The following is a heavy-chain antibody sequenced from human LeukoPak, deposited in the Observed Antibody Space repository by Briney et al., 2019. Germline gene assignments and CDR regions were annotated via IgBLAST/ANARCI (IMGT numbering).Heavy chain of an antibody. CDR3: ARATSGYGLLDY. V-gene: IGHV3-21*01. J-gene: IGHJ4*02. D-gene: IGHD5-12*01. CDR2: ISSSSSYI. CDR1: GFTFSSYA. Sequence: GGSLRLSCAASGFTFSSYAMNWVRQAPGKGLEWVSSISSSSSYIYYADSVKGRSTISRDNAKNSLYLQMNSLRAEDTAVYYCARATSGYGLLDYWGQGTLVTVSS.